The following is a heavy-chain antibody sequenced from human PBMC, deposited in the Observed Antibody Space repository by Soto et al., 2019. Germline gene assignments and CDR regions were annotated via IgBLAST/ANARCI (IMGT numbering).Heavy chain of an antibody. Sequence: PSETLSLTCTVSGGSITSYYWSWIRQPPGKGLEWIGYVFYSGSTTYNPSLKSRVTISVDTSKNQFSLKLSSVTAADTAVYYCASYLAVAGIDYWGQGTLVTVSS. D-gene: IGHD6-19*01. J-gene: IGHJ4*02. CDR2: VFYSGST. V-gene: IGHV4-59*01. CDR3: ASYLAVAGIDY. CDR1: GGSITSYY.